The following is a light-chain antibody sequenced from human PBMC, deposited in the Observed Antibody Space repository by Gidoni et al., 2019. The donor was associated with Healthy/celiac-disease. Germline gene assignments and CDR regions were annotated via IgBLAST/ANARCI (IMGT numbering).Light chain of an antibody. V-gene: IGKV1-39*01. CDR1: QTISSY. Sequence: IQLTQSPSSLSESVGDRVTITCRATQTISSYLNWYQQKPGKAPKLLIYAASSLQSGVPSRFSGSGSGTDFTLTISSLQPEDFATYYCQQSYSNPRTFGGGTKVEIK. CDR2: AAS. J-gene: IGKJ4*01. CDR3: QQSYSNPRT.